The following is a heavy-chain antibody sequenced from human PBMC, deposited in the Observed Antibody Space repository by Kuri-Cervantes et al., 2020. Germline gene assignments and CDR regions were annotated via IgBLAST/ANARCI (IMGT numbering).Heavy chain of an antibody. V-gene: IGHV3-30*18. D-gene: IGHD6-13*01. CDR3: AKGEGSSWYACDY. CDR1: GFTFSSYG. CDR2: ISYDGSNK. Sequence: GESLKISCAASGFTFSSYGMHWVRQAPGKGLEWVAVISYDGSNKYYADSVKGRSTISRDNSKNTLYLQMNSPRAEDTAVYYCAKGEGSSWYACDYWGQGTLVTVSS. J-gene: IGHJ4*02.